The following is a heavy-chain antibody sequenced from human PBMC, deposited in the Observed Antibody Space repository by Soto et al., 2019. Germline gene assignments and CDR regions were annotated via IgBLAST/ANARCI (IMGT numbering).Heavy chain of an antibody. V-gene: IGHV3-23*01. CDR2: ISGSGGST. CDR1: GFTFSSYA. CDR3: AKEGLVQEYFQH. D-gene: IGHD1-1*01. J-gene: IGHJ1*01. Sequence: GGSLRLSCAAPGFTFSSYAMSWVLQAPGKGLEWVSAISGSGGSTYYADSVKGRFTISRDNSKNTLYLQMNSLRAEDTAVYYCAKEGLVQEYFQHWGQGTRVTVSS.